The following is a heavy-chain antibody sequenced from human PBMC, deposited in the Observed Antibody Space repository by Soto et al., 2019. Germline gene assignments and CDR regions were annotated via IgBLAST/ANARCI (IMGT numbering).Heavy chain of an antibody. V-gene: IGHV3-21*01. D-gene: IGHD6-25*01. CDR2: ISSGGTYI. J-gene: IGHJ4*02. CDR1: GFIFSSFS. CDR3: ARALGYNSGWTFDY. Sequence: LRLSCAASGFIFSSFSMHWVRQAPGKGLEWVSSISSGGTYIYYADSVKGRFTISRDNAKNSLYLQMNTLRAEDTAVYYCARALGYNSGWTFDYWAQGTLVTVSS.